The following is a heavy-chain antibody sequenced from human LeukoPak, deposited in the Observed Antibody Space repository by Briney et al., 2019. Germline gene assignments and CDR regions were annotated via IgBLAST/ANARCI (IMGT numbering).Heavy chain of an antibody. V-gene: IGHV3-11*06. J-gene: IGHJ4*02. D-gene: IGHD3-10*01. CDR3: ARDDNYYVSGSFDY. CDR1: EFTFSDYY. CDR2: ISSSSGYT. Sequence: GGSLRLSCAASEFTFSDYYMSWIRQAPGKGLEWLSYISSSSGYTNYADSLKGRFTISRDNAKNSLYLQMNSLRAEDTAVYYCARDDNYYVSGSFDYWGQGAQVTVSS.